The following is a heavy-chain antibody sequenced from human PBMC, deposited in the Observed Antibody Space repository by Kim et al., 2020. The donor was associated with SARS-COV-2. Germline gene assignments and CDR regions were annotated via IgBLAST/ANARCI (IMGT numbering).Heavy chain of an antibody. Sequence: GGSLRLSCAASGFTFSSYGMHWVRQAPGKGLEWVAVISYDGSNKYYADSVKGRFTISRDNSKNTLYLQMNSLRAEDTAVYYCAKAEVVTATFDYWGQGTL. CDR3: AKAEVVTATFDY. D-gene: IGHD2-21*02. CDR2: ISYDGSNK. CDR1: GFTFSSYG. V-gene: IGHV3-30*18. J-gene: IGHJ4*02.